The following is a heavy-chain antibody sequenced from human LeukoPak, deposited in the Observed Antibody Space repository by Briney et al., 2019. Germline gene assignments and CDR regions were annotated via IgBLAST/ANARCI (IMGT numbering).Heavy chain of an antibody. CDR2: ISAYNGNT. CDR3: ATSRPNYDSSGYYYNWFDP. Sequence: ASVKVSCKASGYTFTSYGISWVRQAPGQGLEWMGWISAYNGNTNYAQKLQGRVTMTTDTSTSTAYMELSSLRSEDTAVYYCATSRPNYDSSGYYYNWFDPWGQGTLVTVSS. D-gene: IGHD3-22*01. J-gene: IGHJ5*02. CDR1: GYTFTSYG. V-gene: IGHV1-18*01.